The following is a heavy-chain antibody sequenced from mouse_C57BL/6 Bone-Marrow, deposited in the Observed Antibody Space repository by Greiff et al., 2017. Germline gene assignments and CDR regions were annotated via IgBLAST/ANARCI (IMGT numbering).Heavy chain of an antibody. J-gene: IGHJ3*01. V-gene: IGHV14-4*01. CDR3: TTVVDAY. Sequence: VQLKQSGAELVRPGASVKLSCTASGFNIKDDYMHWVKQRPEQGLEWIGWIDPENGDTEYASKFQGKAPITADTSSNTAYLQLSSLTSEDTAVYYCTTVVDAYWGQGTLVTVSA. D-gene: IGHD1-1*01. CDR1: GFNIKDDY. CDR2: IDPENGDT.